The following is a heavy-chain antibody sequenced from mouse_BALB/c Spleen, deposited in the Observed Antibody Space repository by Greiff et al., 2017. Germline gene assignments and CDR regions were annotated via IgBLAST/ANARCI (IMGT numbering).Heavy chain of an antibody. Sequence: EVQVVESGGGLVKPGGSLKLSCAASGFTFSSYAMSWVRQSPEKRLEWVAEISSGGSYTYYPDTVTGRFTISRDNAKNTLYLEMSSLRSEDTAMYYCARDRGYGSSYAWFAYWGQGTLVTVSA. CDR3: ARDRGYGSSYAWFAY. CDR1: GFTFSSYA. V-gene: IGHV5-9-4*01. CDR2: ISSGGSYT. D-gene: IGHD1-1*01. J-gene: IGHJ3*01.